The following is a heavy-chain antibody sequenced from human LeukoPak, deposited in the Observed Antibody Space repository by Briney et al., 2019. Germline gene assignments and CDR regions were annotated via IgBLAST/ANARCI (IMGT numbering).Heavy chain of an antibody. Sequence: ASVKVSCKASGYTFTGYYMHWVRQAARQGLECMGWINPNSGDTRYTQKFQGTVTMTRDTSISAAYMELSRLRSDDTAVYYCAKGNPTDDSRRSGMSWGQGTPVTVSS. D-gene: IGHD1-14*01. CDR1: GYTFTGYY. J-gene: IGHJ5*02. CDR2: INPNSGDT. CDR3: AKGNPTDDSRRSGMS. V-gene: IGHV1-2*02.